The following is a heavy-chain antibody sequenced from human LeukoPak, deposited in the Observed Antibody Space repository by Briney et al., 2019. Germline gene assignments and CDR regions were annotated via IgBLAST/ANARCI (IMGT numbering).Heavy chain of an antibody. J-gene: IGHJ6*02. V-gene: IGHV4-59*01. CDR3: AITAAAGYYYYGMDV. CDR2: IYYSGST. Sequence: SGTLSLTCTVSGGSISSYYWSWIRQPPGKGLEWIGYIYYSGSTNYNPSLKSRVTISVDTSKNQFSLKLSSVTAADTAVYYCAITAAAGYYYYGMDVWGQGTTVTVSS. D-gene: IGHD6-13*01. CDR1: GGSISSYY.